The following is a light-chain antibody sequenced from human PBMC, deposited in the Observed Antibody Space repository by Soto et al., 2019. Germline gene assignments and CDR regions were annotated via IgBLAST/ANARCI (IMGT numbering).Light chain of an antibody. Sequence: DIQMTQSPSSLSASVGDRITITCQASQDISKYLNWYQHKPGKAPKLLIYDASNFETGVPSRFSGSGSGTEFTFTISSLQHEDIETYYCQQYDNLPLTLGGGTKVDIK. CDR3: QQYDNLPLT. J-gene: IGKJ4*01. V-gene: IGKV1-33*01. CDR2: DAS. CDR1: QDISKY.